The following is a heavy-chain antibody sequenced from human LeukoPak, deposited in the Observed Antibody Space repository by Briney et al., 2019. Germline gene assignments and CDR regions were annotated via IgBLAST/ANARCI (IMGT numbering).Heavy chain of an antibody. CDR3: ARDPIAASGADAFDI. CDR1: GFTFSSYA. D-gene: IGHD6-13*01. J-gene: IGHJ3*02. CDR2: ISYDGSNK. Sequence: GGSLRLSCAASGFTFSSYAMHWVRQAPGNGLEWVAVISYDGSNKYYADSVKGRFTISRDNSKNPLYLQMDSLRAEDTAVYYCARDPIAASGADAFDIWGQGTMVTVSS. V-gene: IGHV3-30*04.